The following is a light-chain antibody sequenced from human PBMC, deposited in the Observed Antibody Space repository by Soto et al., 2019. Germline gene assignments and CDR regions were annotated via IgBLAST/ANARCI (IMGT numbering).Light chain of an antibody. V-gene: IGKV2-30*02. J-gene: IGKJ5*01. CDR2: QVS. CDR1: QSLVHSDGIAY. Sequence: DFVMTQSALSLPVTLGQPASISCRSNQSLVHSDGIAYFSWFQQRPGRSPRRLIYQVSNRDSGVPARYRGSGSGTDFALKISRVAAEDVGVYYCMQGTHWPITFGQGTRLEIK. CDR3: MQGTHWPIT.